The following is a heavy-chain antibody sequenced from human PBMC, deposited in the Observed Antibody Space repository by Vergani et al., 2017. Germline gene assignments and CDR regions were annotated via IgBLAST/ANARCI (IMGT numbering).Heavy chain of an antibody. Sequence: EVQLVQSGAEVKTPGESLRISCKGSGYSFTSYWISWVRQMPGKGLEWMGRSDPSDSYTNYSPSFQGHVTISADKSISNLYLQLRSLKASDTAMYYCAANSPSGSWTSNWYHPWGQGTLVTVSS. D-gene: IGHD6-13*01. CDR1: GYSFTSYW. CDR2: SDPSDSYT. J-gene: IGHJ5*02. CDR3: AANSPSGSWTSNWYHP. V-gene: IGHV5-10-1*01.